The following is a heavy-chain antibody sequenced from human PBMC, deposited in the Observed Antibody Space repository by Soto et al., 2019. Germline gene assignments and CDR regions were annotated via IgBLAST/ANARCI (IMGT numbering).Heavy chain of an antibody. CDR3: ARVGSGWVRS. CDR1: GGSIRTGGYY. V-gene: IGHV4-31*03. Sequence: QVQLQESGPGLVKPSQTLSLTCTVSGGSIRTGGYYCSWIRQQPGKGLQWIGYSYYSGSTYYNPSLKSRVTISEDTSKNQFSLKLTSVTAADTAVYYCARVGSGWVRSWGQGTLVTVSS. D-gene: IGHD6-19*01. J-gene: IGHJ4*02. CDR2: SYYSGST.